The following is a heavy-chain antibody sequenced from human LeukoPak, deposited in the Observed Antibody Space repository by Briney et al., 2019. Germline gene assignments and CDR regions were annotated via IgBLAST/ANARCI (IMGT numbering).Heavy chain of an antibody. Sequence: SETLSLTCTVSGGSISSGGYYWSWIRQHPGKGLEWTGYIYYSGSTYYDPSLKSRVTISVDTSKNQFSLRLSSVTAADTAVYYCARTIYYHISGYPVAFDYWGQGTLVTVSS. CDR2: IYYSGST. J-gene: IGHJ4*02. CDR3: ARTIYYHISGYPVAFDY. CDR1: GGSISSGGYY. V-gene: IGHV4-31*03. D-gene: IGHD3-22*01.